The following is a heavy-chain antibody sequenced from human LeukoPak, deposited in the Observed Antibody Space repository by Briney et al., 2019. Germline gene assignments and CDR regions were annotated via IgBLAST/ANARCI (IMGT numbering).Heavy chain of an antibody. V-gene: IGHV5-10-1*01. J-gene: IGHJ4*02. CDR1: GYSFTSYW. D-gene: IGHD3-9*01. CDR3: ARLNYDILTGPLFDY. Sequence: GESLKISCKGSGYSFTSYWISWVRQMPGKGPEWMGRIDPSDSYTNYSPSFQGHVTISADKSINTAYLQWSSLKASDTAMYYCARLNYDILTGPLFDYWGQGTLVTVSS. CDR2: IDPSDSYT.